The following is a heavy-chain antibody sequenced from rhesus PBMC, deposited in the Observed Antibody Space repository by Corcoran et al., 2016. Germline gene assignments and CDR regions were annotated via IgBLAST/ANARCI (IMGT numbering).Heavy chain of an antibody. D-gene: IGHD6-25*01. CDR3: ARRGYSGSWNPFDY. J-gene: IGHJ4*01. CDR2: IDGNIAGT. Sequence: QLQLQESGPGLVKPSETLSLTCAVSGGSISGYYWSWIRQPPGKGLEWIWNIDGNIAGTNYNPSLKSRVTIAKDTSKNQFSLKLSSVTAADTAVYYCARRGYSGSWNPFDYWGQGVLVTVSS. CDR1: GGSISGYY. V-gene: IGHV4-81*01.